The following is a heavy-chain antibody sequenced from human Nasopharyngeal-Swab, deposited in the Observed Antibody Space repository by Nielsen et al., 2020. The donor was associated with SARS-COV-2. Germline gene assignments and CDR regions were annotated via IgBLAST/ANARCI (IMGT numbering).Heavy chain of an antibody. D-gene: IGHD3-10*01. CDR3: ARGRYYYGSGSYYNGV. CDR2: IYYSGST. Sequence: SDTLSLTCTVSGGSISSSSYYWCWIRQPPGKGLEWIGSIYYSGSTYYNPSLKSRVTISVDTSKNQFSLKLSSVTAADTAVYYCARGRYYYGSGSYYNGVWGQGTLVTVSS. CDR1: GGSISSSSYY. J-gene: IGHJ4*02. V-gene: IGHV4-39*01.